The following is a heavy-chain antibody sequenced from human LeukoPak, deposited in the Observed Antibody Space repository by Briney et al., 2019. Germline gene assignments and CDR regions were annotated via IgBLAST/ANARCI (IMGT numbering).Heavy chain of an antibody. J-gene: IGHJ6*03. V-gene: IGHV3-74*01. CDR3: ARNGGLELQIYYYYMDV. CDR2: INSDGSST. Sequence: GGSLRLSCAASGFTFSSYWMHWVRQAPGKGLVWVSRINSDGSSTSYADSVKGRFTISRDNAKNTLYLQMNSLRAEDTAVYYCARNGGLELQIYYYYMDVWGKGTTVTVSS. CDR1: GFTFSSYW. D-gene: IGHD1-7*01.